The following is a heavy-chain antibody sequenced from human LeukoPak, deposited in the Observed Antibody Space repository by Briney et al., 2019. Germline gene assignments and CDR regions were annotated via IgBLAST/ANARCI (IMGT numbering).Heavy chain of an antibody. Sequence: PSETLSLTCAVSGGSISTSNSYWGWIRRPPGKGLEWVGSIYYSGNTYYNPSLKSRVTISVDTSKNQFSLILTSVTAADTAVYYCARQTGAGLFILPGGQGTLVAVSS. CDR3: ARQTGAGLFILP. CDR1: GGSISTSNSY. D-gene: IGHD3-3*01. CDR2: IYYSGNT. J-gene: IGHJ4*02. V-gene: IGHV4-39*01.